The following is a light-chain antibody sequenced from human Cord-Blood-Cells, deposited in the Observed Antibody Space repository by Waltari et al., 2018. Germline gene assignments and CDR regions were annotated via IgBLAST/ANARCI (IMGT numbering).Light chain of an antibody. J-gene: IGLJ3*02. CDR2: EGS. V-gene: IGLV2-23*01. CDR3: CSYAGSSTWV. Sequence: QSALTQPASVSGSPGQSITISCTGTSRDVGSYNLVSWYQQHPGKAPKLMIYEGSKRPSGVSNLFSGSTSGNTASLTISGLQAEDEADYYCCSYAGSSTWVFGGGTKLTVL. CDR1: SRDVGSYNL.